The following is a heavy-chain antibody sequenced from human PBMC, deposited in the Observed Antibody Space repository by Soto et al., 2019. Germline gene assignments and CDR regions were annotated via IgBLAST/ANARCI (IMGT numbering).Heavy chain of an antibody. CDR1: GGSMSSYR. CDR2: LNTYGNT. CDR3: GRESGETWDYEAS. Sequence: SETLSLTGTVSGGSMSSYRWGWIRQPAGKGLEWIGRLNTYGNTHYNPSLKSRVTVSVDTSRNQFFLTLRSVTAADSAVYHCGRESGETWDYEASWGHGTPVTVSS. V-gene: IGHV4-4*07. D-gene: IGHD1-7*01. J-gene: IGHJ5*01.